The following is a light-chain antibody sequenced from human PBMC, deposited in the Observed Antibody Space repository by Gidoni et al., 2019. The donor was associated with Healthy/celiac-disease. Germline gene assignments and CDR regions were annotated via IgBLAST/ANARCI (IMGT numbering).Light chain of an antibody. CDR3: QSYDSSLSAVV. J-gene: IGLJ2*01. V-gene: IGLV1-40*01. CDR2: GNS. CDR1: RSNIGAGYD. Sequence: QSVLTQPPSVSAAPGQRVTISCTGSRSNIGAGYDVHWYQQLPGTAPKLLIYGNSNRPSGVPDRFSGSKSGTSASLAITGLQAEDEADYYCQSYDSSLSAVVFGGGTKLTVL.